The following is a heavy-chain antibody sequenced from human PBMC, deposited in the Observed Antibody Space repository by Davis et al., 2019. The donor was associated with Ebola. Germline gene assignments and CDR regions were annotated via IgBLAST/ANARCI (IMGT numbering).Heavy chain of an antibody. CDR3: ARDGVQGFDP. D-gene: IGHD3-10*01. J-gene: IGHJ5*02. CDR2: MFTYSGKT. CDR1: GGPYDDHG. V-gene: IGHV1-18*01. Sequence: AASVKVSCKFSGGPYDDHGINWVRQAPGRGLEWIGYMFTYSGKTKFAQNLRDRVTMTTDKSTRTAYMELRGLTSGDTAFYYCARDGVQGFDPWGQGTLVTVSS.